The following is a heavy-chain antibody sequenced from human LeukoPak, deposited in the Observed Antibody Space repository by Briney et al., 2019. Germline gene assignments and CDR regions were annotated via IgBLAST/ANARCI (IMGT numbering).Heavy chain of an antibody. V-gene: IGHV1-2*02. Sequence: ASVKVSCKASGYTFTGYYMHWVRQAPGQGLEWMGWINPNSGGTNYAQKFQGRVTMTRDTSISTAYMELSRLRSDDTAVYYSAREWFGELLVPPPHGYYYGMDVWGQGTTVTVSS. CDR2: INPNSGGT. J-gene: IGHJ6*02. D-gene: IGHD3-10*01. CDR1: GYTFTGYY. CDR3: AREWFGELLVPPPHGYYYGMDV.